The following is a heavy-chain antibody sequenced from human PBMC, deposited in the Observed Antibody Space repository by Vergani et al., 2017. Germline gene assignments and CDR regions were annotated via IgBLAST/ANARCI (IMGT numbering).Heavy chain of an antibody. Sequence: QLQLQESGPGLVKPSETLSLTCTVSGGSISSSSYYWGWIRQPPGKGLEWIGYIYYSGSTYYNPSLKSRVTISVDTSKNQFSLKLSSVTAADTAVYYCARSRYNWNFYFDYWGQGTLVTVSS. CDR1: GGSISSSSYY. CDR3: ARSRYNWNFYFDY. CDR2: IYYSGST. J-gene: IGHJ4*02. D-gene: IGHD1-7*01. V-gene: IGHV4-31*03.